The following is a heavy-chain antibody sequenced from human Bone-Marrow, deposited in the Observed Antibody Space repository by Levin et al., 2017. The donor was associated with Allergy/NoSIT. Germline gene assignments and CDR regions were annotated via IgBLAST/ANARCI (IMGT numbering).Heavy chain of an antibody. CDR3: ARNRYLEWSAENGFDV. V-gene: IGHV1-2*06. CDR2: INPNTGGT. Sequence: GESLKISCKASGYTFISYYIHWVRQAPGQGLEWMGRINPNTGGTTYAQRFQGRVTVTRDTSITTAYMELSRLRSDDMAVYYCARNRYLEWSAENGFDVWGQGTMVTVSS. D-gene: IGHD3-3*01. J-gene: IGHJ3*01. CDR1: GYTFISYY.